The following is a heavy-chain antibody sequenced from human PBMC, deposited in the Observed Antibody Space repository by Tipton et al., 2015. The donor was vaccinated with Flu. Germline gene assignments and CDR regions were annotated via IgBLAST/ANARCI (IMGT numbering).Heavy chain of an antibody. CDR1: GFTFNQYW. D-gene: IGHD3-9*01. V-gene: IGHV3-7*01. Sequence: SLRLSCTTSGFTFNQYWMNWVRQAPGKGLEWVANINHDGSEKEYVESVRGRFTISRDNGKNSLYLQMNSLRADDTAIYYCARTIALNYWGLGSLVTVSS. CDR2: INHDGSEK. J-gene: IGHJ4*02. CDR3: ARTIALNY.